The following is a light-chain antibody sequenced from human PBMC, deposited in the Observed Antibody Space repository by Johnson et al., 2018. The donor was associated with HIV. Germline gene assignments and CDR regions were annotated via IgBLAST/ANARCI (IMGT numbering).Light chain of an antibody. V-gene: IGLV1-51*01. CDR1: NSNIGSNS. Sequence: QSVLTQPPSVSAAPGQRVTISCSGNNSNIGSNSVSWYQDVPGTAPKLLIYENNKRPSGITDRFSASKSGTSATLDITGLQTGDEADYYCGAWDRGLTAHFVFGTGTKITVL. J-gene: IGLJ1*01. CDR3: GAWDRGLTAHFV. CDR2: ENN.